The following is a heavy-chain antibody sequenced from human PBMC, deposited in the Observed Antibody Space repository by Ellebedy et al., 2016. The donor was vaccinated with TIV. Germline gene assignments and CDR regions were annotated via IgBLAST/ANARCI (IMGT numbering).Heavy chain of an antibody. V-gene: IGHV3-23*01. CDR2: ISGGAGRT. CDR1: GFTFSSYA. CDR3: AKDSSDSNYVEALEI. D-gene: IGHD4-11*01. Sequence: GGSLRLSXAASGFTFSSYAMTWVRQAPGKGLEWVSSISGGAGRTHYTDSVRGRFTISRDDSKSTLYLQMNSLRADDTAVYFCAKDSSDSNYVEALEIWGQGTMVAVSS. J-gene: IGHJ3*02.